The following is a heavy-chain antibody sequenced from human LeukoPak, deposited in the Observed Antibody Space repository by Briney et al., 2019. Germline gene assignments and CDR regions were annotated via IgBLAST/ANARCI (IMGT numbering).Heavy chain of an antibody. D-gene: IGHD3-10*01. Sequence: GSLRLSCAASGFTVSSNYVSWVRQAPGKGLEWLSVFYSGGNTYYADSVKGRFTISRDNSKNTLYLQMNSLRAEDTAVYYCARDYYGSGRLDYWGQGTLVTVSS. CDR3: ARDYYGSGRLDY. J-gene: IGHJ4*02. CDR2: FYSGGNT. CDR1: GFTVSSNY. V-gene: IGHV3-53*01.